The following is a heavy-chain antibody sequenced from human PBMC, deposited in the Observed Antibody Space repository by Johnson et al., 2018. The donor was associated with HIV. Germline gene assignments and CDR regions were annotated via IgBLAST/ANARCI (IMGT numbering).Heavy chain of an antibody. CDR1: GFTFRSYW. Sequence: VQLVESGGGAVQPGRSLTLSCAASGFTFRSYWMSWVRQAPGKGLEWVANIKQDGSEKYYVDSVKGRFTISRDNAKKSLYLQMNNLRAEDTAVYYCVRDDGSNYEAFDIWGQGTMVAVSS. V-gene: IGHV3-7*05. CDR3: VRDDGSNYEAFDI. CDR2: IKQDGSEK. D-gene: IGHD4-11*01. J-gene: IGHJ3*02.